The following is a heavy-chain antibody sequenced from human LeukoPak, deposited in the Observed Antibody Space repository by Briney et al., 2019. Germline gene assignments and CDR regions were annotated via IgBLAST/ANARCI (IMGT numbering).Heavy chain of an antibody. CDR2: IKKDGSEK. Sequence: GGSLRLSCAASGFTFSSYAMHWVRQAPGKGLEWVAIIKKDGSEKYYVDSMKGRFTISRDNAKNSLFLQMNSLRAEDTAIYYCTTDTWYSAGHWGQGTLVTVSS. CDR3: TTDTWYSAGH. D-gene: IGHD2-15*01. V-gene: IGHV3-7*03. CDR1: GFTFSSYA. J-gene: IGHJ4*02.